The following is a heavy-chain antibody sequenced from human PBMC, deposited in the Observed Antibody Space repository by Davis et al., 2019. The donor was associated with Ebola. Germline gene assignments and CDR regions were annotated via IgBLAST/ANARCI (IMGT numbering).Heavy chain of an antibody. D-gene: IGHD1-26*01. V-gene: IGHV5-51*01. CDR3: ARHGSFYYYYYGMDV. CDR1: GYSFPNYW. Sequence: GESLKISCKGSGYSFPNYWIGWVRQMPGKGLEWMGIIYPDDSDTIYSPSFQGQVTISVDKSISTAYLQWSSLKASDTAMYYCARHGSFYYYYYGMDVWGQGTTVTVSS. CDR2: IYPDDSDT. J-gene: IGHJ6*02.